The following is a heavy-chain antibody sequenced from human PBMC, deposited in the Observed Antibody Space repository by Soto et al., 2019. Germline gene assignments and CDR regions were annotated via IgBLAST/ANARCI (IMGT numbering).Heavy chain of an antibody. CDR1: GGTFSSYA. J-gene: IGHJ5*02. CDR3: ARSSSRMYYYDSSGYYFNWLDP. V-gene: IGHV1-69*13. Sequence: ASVKVSCKASGGTFSSYAISLVRQAPGQGLEWMGGIIPIFGTANYAQKFQGRVTITADESTSTAYMELSSLRSEDTAVYYCARSSSRMYYYDSSGYYFNWLDPWGQGTLVT. CDR2: IIPIFGTA. D-gene: IGHD3-22*01.